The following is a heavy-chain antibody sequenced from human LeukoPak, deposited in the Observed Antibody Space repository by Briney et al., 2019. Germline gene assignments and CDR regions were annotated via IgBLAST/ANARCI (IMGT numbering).Heavy chain of an antibody. J-gene: IGHJ4*02. CDR2: FDPEDGET. CDR1: GYTLIDLS. Sequence: ASVKVSCKVSGYTLIDLSMHWVRQAPGKGLEWMGGFDPEDGETVYAQKFQGRVTMTRDTSTSTVYMELSSLRSEDTAVYYCARDQGLTGYFDYWGQGTLVTVSS. D-gene: IGHD3-9*01. CDR3: ARDQGLTGYFDY. V-gene: IGHV1-24*01.